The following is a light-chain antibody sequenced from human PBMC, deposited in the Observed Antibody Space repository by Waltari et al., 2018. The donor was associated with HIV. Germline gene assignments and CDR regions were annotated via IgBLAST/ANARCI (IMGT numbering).Light chain of an antibody. CDR3: SSYRDSSTLVV. CDR2: EVS. Sequence: QSALTQPASVSGSPGQSITISCTGSSSYVGGYKYVAWYQQHPAKAPKLMIYEVSNRPSGVSNRVSGSKSGNTASLTISGLQAEDEADYYCSSYRDSSTLVVFGTGTKVTVL. J-gene: IGLJ1*01. V-gene: IGLV2-14*01. CDR1: SSYVGGYKY.